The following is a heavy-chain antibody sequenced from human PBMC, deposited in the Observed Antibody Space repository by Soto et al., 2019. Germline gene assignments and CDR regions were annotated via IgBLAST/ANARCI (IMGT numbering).Heavy chain of an antibody. CDR3: ARETYYYDSSGLPLIDP. D-gene: IGHD3-22*01. CDR2: IYHSGST. J-gene: IGHJ5*02. CDR1: GCSISSSSYY. V-gene: IGHV4-39*07. Sequence: SETLSLTCTVSGCSISSSSYYWGWIRQPPGKGLEWIGYIYHSGSTNYNPSLKSRVTISVDTSKNQFSLKLSSVTAADTAVYYCARETYYYDSSGLPLIDPWGQGTQVTVSS.